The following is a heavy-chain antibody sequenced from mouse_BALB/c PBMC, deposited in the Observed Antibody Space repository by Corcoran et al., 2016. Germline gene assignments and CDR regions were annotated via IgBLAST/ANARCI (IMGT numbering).Heavy chain of an antibody. Sequence: DVQLQESGPGLVKPSQSLSLTCSVTGYSITSGYYWNWIRQFPGNKLEWMGYISYDGSNNYNPSLKNRISITLDTSKNQFFLKLNSVTTEDTATYYCARNGYYWGQGTSVTVSS. V-gene: IGHV3-6*02. CDR1: GYSITSGYY. CDR3: ARNGYY. J-gene: IGHJ4*01. CDR2: ISYDGSN.